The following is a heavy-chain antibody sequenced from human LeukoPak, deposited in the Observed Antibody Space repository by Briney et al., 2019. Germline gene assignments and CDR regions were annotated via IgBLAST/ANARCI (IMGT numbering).Heavy chain of an antibody. D-gene: IGHD3-9*01. CDR2: INHSGST. J-gene: IGHJ3*02. CDR1: GGSFSGYY. Sequence: SETLSLTCAVYGGSFSGYYWSWIRQPPGKGLEWIGEINHSGSTNYNPSLKSRVTISVDTSKNQFSLKLSSVTAADTAVYYCARASYYDILTGYRGTDAFDIWGQGTMVTVSS. CDR3: ARASYYDILTGYRGTDAFDI. V-gene: IGHV4-34*01.